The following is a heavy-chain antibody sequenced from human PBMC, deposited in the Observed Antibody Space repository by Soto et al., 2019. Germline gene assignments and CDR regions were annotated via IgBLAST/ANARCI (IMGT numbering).Heavy chain of an antibody. D-gene: IGHD3-10*01. Sequence: SETLSLTCTVSGGSISSTYYYWGWIRQPAGKGLEWIGNIYYSGYTSYSPSLKSRVTTSVDTSKNQFSLKLNSVTAADTAVYYFASLWFGDIYFDYWGQGTLVTVSS. J-gene: IGHJ4*02. CDR1: GGSISSTYYY. CDR3: ASLWFGDIYFDY. V-gene: IGHV4-39*01. CDR2: IYYSGYT.